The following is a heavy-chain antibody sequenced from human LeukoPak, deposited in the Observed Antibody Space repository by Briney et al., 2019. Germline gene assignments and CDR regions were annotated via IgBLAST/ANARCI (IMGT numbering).Heavy chain of an antibody. CDR3: ARENMSKYYYDKYSWFDP. CDR1: GGSISSGSYY. CDR2: IYTSGST. J-gene: IGHJ5*02. Sequence: PSQTLSLTCTVSGGSISSGSYYWSWIRQPAGKGLEWIGRIYTSGSTNYNPSLKSRVTISVDTSKNQFSLKLSSVTAADTAVYYCARENMSKYYYDKYSWFDPWGQGTLVTVSS. D-gene: IGHD3-22*01. V-gene: IGHV4-61*02.